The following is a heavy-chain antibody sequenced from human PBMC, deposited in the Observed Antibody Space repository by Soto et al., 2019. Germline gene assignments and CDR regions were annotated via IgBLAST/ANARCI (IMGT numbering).Heavy chain of an antibody. Sequence: GASVKVSCKASGYTFTIYGISCVLQAPLQWLEWMGWISAYNGNTNYAQKLQGRVTMTTDTSTSTAYMELRSLRSDDTAVYYCARDLADYYDSSGYYYAYAFDIWGQGTMVTVSS. CDR1: GYTFTIYG. V-gene: IGHV1-18*01. D-gene: IGHD3-22*01. J-gene: IGHJ3*02. CDR3: ARDLADYYDSSGYYYAYAFDI. CDR2: ISAYNGNT.